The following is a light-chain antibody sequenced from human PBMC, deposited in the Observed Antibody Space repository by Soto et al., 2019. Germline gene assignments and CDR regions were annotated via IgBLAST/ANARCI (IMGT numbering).Light chain of an antibody. J-gene: IGKJ1*01. CDR1: QSVSNN. V-gene: IGKV3-15*01. Sequence: ILMTQSPATLSVSPGERATLSCRASQSVSNNLAWYQQKPGQAPRLLIYDASTRATGIPARFSGSGSGTTFIPSIRCMQSADFAVYYCQQYNNWPPWTFGQGTKVEIK. CDR3: QQYNNWPPWT. CDR2: DAS.